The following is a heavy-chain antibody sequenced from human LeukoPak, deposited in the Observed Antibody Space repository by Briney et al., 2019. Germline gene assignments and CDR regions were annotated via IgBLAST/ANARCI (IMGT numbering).Heavy chain of an antibody. CDR1: RYSFTSYW. V-gene: IGHV5-10-1*01. J-gene: IGHJ4*02. D-gene: IGHD5-12*01. Sequence: GESLKIYCKGSRYSFTSYWITWVRQVPRKGLEGMRMIDPTDSYTTSSPSFQGHVTISADKSIGTAYLQWSSLKASDTAMYFCARHKGFSAYEPFDCWGQGTLVTVSS. CDR2: IDPTDSYT. CDR3: ARHKGFSAYEPFDC.